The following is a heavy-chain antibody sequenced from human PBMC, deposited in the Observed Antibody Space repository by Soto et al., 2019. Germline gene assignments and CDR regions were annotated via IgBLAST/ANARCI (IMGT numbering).Heavy chain of an antibody. D-gene: IGHD4-4*01. CDR1: GDSIGSADYF. J-gene: IGHJ4*02. V-gene: IGHV4-30-4*01. CDR2: IFHSGTT. CDR3: AREPYLPKASNDF. Sequence: SETLSLTCSVSGDSIGSADYFWTWIRQSPGKGLEWMGYIFHSGTTYYNPSLKGRLLISIENSKNQFSLRLTSVTAADSAVYFCAREPYLPKASNDFWGPGTLVTFTS.